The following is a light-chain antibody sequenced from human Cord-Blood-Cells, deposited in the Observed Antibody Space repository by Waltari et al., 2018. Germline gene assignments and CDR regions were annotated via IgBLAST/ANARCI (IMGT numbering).Light chain of an antibody. J-gene: IGKJ4*01. CDR3: QQYGSSPLT. Sequence: EIVLTQSPVTLSLSPGERVTLSCRASQSVSSSYLAWYQQKPGQAPRLLIYGASSRATGIPDRFSGSGSGTDFTLTISRLEPEDFAVYYCQQYGSSPLTFGGGTKVEIK. V-gene: IGKV3-20*01. CDR1: QSVSSSY. CDR2: GAS.